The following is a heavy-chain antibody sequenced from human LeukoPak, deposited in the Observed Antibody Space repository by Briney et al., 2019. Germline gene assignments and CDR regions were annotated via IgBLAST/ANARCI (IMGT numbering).Heavy chain of an antibody. Sequence: SETLSLTCTVSGGSLSRSNYHWRWIRQPPGKGLEWIGNIHSSGSTYYNPSLKSRVTISVDTSKNQFSLKLSSVTAADTAVYYCARRRGGSSEVDFWGQGTVVTVS. CDR2: IHSSGST. CDR3: ARRRGGSSEVDF. D-gene: IGHD6-6*01. J-gene: IGHJ4*02. CDR1: GGSLSRSNYH. V-gene: IGHV4-39*01.